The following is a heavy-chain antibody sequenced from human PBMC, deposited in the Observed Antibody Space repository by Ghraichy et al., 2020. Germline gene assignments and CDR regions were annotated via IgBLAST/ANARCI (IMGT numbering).Heavy chain of an antibody. CDR2: IRSNSNNR. D-gene: IGHD3-3*01. Sequence: GGSLRLSCATSGFRFSDHDMHWVRQAPGKGLEWVAFIRSNSNNRYYADSVKGRFTISRDNSKNTLHLQINSLRADDTAVYYCAKSGDDGFWRGYFPLDSWGQGTLVTVSS. V-gene: IGHV3-30*02. J-gene: IGHJ4*02. CDR3: AKSGDDGFWRGYFPLDS. CDR1: GFRFSDHD.